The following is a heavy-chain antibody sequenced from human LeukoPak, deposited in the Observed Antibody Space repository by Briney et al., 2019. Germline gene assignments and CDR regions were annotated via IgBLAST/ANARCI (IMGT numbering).Heavy chain of an antibody. CDR1: GGSISSCGYY. CDR2: SYYSGRT. J-gene: IGHJ4*02. CDR3: ASGPHIRFLEWHFDY. D-gene: IGHD3-3*01. V-gene: IGHV4-31*03. Sequence: SETLSLTCTVSGGSISSCGYYWSRIPQHPGKGLEWIGYSYYSGRTYYNPSLKSRVNISVDTSKHQFSLKLSSVTAADTAVYYCASGPHIRFLEWHFDYWGQGTLVTVSS.